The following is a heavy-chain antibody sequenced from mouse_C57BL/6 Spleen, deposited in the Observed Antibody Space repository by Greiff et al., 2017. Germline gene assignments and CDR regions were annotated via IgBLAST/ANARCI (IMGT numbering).Heavy chain of an antibody. D-gene: IGHD1-1*01. V-gene: IGHV1-64*01. J-gene: IGHJ3*01. CDR3: ARGTYYGSSQAWFAY. Sequence: VQLQQPGAELVKPGASVKLSCKASGYTFTSYWMHWVKQRPGQGLEWIGMIHPNSGSTNYNEKFKSKATLTVDKSSSTAYMQLSSLTSEDSAVYYCARGTYYGSSQAWFAYWGQGTLVTVSA. CDR2: IHPNSGST. CDR1: GYTFTSYW.